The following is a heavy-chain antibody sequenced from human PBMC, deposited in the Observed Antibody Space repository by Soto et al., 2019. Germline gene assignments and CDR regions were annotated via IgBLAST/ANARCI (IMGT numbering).Heavy chain of an antibody. D-gene: IGHD3-3*01. J-gene: IGHJ6*02. CDR3: ARDKYHDIWSGYPLYGMDV. Sequence: QVQLVQSGAEVKKPGASVKVSCKASGYTFTSYGISWVRQAPGQGLEWMGWISAYNGNTNYAQKLQGRVTMTTDTSTRTAYMELRSLRSDDTAVYYCARDKYHDIWSGYPLYGMDVWGQGTTVTVSS. V-gene: IGHV1-18*01. CDR2: ISAYNGNT. CDR1: GYTFTSYG.